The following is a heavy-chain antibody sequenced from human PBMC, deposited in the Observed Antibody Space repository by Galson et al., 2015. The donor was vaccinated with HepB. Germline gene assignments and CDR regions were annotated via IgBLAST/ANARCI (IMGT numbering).Heavy chain of an antibody. CDR1: GFTFSDYY. D-gene: IGHD1-26*01. CDR3: VVGAPNPY. V-gene: IGHV3-30*03. Sequence: SLRLSCAASGFTFSDYYMSWIRQAPGKGLEWVAVISYDGSNKYYADSVKGRFTISRDNSKNTLYLQMNSLRAEDTAVYFGVVGAPNPYWGQGTLVTVSS. J-gene: IGHJ4*02. CDR2: ISYDGSNK.